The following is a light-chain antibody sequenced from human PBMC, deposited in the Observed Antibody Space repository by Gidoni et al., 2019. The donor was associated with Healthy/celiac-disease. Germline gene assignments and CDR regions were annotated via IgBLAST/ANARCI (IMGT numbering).Light chain of an antibody. CDR1: QSISSW. Sequence: DIQMTQSPSTLSASVGDRVTITCRASQSISSWLAWYQKKPGKAPKLLFYAASSLESGVPSRFSGRGSGTEITLTSSSLQPDDFANYYCQQNNSYSWTFGQXTKVEIK. CDR3: QQNNSYSWT. V-gene: IGKV1-5*01. CDR2: AAS. J-gene: IGKJ1*01.